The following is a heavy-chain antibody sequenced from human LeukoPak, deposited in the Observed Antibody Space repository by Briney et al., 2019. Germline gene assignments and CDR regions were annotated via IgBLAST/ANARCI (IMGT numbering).Heavy chain of an antibody. CDR1: GFTFSSHW. V-gene: IGHV3-23*01. CDR2: ISDSDGST. J-gene: IGHJ4*02. D-gene: IGHD6-13*01. Sequence: GGSLRLSCAASGFTFSSHWMTWVRQAPGKGLEWVSTISDSDGSTKNADSVKGRFTISRDNSKNTLYLHMNSLRAEDTAVYYCAKVKEAAGVDYWGQGTLVTVSS. CDR3: AKVKEAAGVDY.